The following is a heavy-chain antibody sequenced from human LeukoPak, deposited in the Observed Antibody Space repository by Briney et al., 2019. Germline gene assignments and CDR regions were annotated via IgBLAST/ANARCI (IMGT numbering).Heavy chain of an antibody. CDR2: INPSGGST. CDR1: GYTFTSYY. D-gene: IGHD3-22*01. V-gene: IGHV1-46*01. CDR3: ASPSQNYYDSSGYYAH. J-gene: IGHJ4*02. Sequence: ASVTVSCKASGYTFTSYYMHWVRQAPGQGLEWMGIINPSGGSTSYAQKFQGRVTMTRDTSTSTVYMELSSLRSEDTAVYYCASPSQNYYDSSGYYAHWGQGTLVTVSS.